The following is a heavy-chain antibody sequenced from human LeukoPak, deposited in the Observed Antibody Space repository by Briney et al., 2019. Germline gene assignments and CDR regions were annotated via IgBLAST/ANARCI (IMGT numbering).Heavy chain of an antibody. D-gene: IGHD5-18*01. J-gene: IGHJ4*02. CDR1: GYSISSGYY. CDR2: IYHSGST. CDR3: ARGVLGGYSYGPSLDY. V-gene: IGHV4-38-2*01. Sequence: PSETLSLSCAVSGYSISSGYYWGWIRQPPGKGLDWIGSIYHSGSTYYNPSLKSRVTISVDTSKNTVSAKLRSVSGADTAVYYCARGVLGGYSYGPSLDYWGPGTLVTVSS.